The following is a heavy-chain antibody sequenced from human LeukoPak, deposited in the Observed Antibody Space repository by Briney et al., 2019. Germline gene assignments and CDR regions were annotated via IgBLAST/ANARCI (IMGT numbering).Heavy chain of an antibody. CDR3: ARDLIAVAAPGMDV. J-gene: IGHJ6*02. D-gene: IGHD6-19*01. Sequence: PGGSLRLSCAASGFTFSSYAMTWVRQAPGKGLEWVAVIWYDGSNKYYADSVKGRFTISRDNSKNTLYLQMNSLRAEDTAVYYCARDLIAVAAPGMDVWGQGTTVTVSS. V-gene: IGHV3-33*08. CDR2: IWYDGSNK. CDR1: GFTFSSYA.